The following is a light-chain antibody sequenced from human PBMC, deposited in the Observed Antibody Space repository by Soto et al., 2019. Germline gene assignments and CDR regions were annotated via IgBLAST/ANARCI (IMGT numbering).Light chain of an antibody. CDR3: QQYNNYRLP. CDR2: DAS. CDR1: QSISNW. J-gene: IGKJ4*01. V-gene: IGKV1-5*01. Sequence: DIQMTQSPSTLSASVGDRVTLTCRASQSISNWLAWYKQKPGKAPKLLSYDASSLESGVPSRFRGSGSGTEFILTISSLKPDDFETYYCQQYNNYRLPFGGGTKVDIK.